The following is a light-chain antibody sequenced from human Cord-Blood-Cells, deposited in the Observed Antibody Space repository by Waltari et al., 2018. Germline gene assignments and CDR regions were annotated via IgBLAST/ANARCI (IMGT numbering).Light chain of an antibody. J-gene: IGLJ3*02. Sequence: SYELPQPPSVSVSPGQTARITCSGDALPKKSACCYQQKSGQAPVLVIFEDSKRPSGIPERFSGSSSGTMATLTISGAQVEDEADYYCYSTDSSGNHRVFGGGTKLTVL. CDR1: ALPKKS. CDR2: EDS. V-gene: IGLV3-10*01. CDR3: YSTDSSGNHRV.